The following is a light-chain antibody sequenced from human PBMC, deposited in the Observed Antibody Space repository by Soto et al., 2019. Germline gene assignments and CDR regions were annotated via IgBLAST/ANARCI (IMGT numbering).Light chain of an antibody. CDR2: GNS. Sequence: QAVVTQPPSVSGAPGQRVTISCTGSSSNIGAGYDVHWYQQLPGTAPKLLIYGNSNRPSGVPDRFSGSKSGTSASLAITGLQAEDEADYYCQSYDSSPSREVFGGGTKLTVL. CDR1: SSNIGAGYD. J-gene: IGLJ2*01. CDR3: QSYDSSPSREV. V-gene: IGLV1-40*01.